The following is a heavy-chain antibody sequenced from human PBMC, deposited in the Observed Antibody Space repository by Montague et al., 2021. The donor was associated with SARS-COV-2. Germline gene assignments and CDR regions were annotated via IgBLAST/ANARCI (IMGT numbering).Heavy chain of an antibody. CDR1: GFTFTTYA. J-gene: IGHJ6*02. CDR3: ARDLFYIRNYYYYYVMDV. Sequence: SLRLSCAASGFTFTTYAMHWVRQAPGKGLEWMAVISNDGTKIYYADSVKGRFTISRDNSKNTLYLQLNRLRAEDTALYHCARDLFYIRNYYYYYVMDVWSQGTPVTVSS. CDR2: ISNDGTKI. D-gene: IGHD2/OR15-2a*01. V-gene: IGHV3-30*04.